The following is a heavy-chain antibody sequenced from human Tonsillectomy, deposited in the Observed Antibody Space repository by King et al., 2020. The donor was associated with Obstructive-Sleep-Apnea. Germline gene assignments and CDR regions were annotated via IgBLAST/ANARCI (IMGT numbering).Heavy chain of an antibody. J-gene: IGHJ4*02. V-gene: IGHV3-48*04. CDR3: ARQYSSSLYYFDY. D-gene: IGHD6-6*01. Sequence: VQLVESGGGLVQPGGSLRLSSAASGFTFSSYSMNWVRQAPGKGLEWVSYISSSSSTIYYADSVKGRFTISRDNAKNSLYLQMNSLRAEDTAVYYCARQYSSSLYYFDYWGQGTLVTVSS. CDR2: ISSSSSTI. CDR1: GFTFSSYS.